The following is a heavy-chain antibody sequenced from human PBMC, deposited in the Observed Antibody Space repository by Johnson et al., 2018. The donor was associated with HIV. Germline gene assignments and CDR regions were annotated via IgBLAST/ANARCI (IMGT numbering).Heavy chain of an antibody. Sequence: YADSVKGRFTISRDNSKNTLYVQLNSLRAEDTAVYYCARSTYYNFWSGYYTADAFDIWGQGTMVTVSS. D-gene: IGHD3-3*01. CDR3: ARSTYYNFWSGYYTADAFDI. V-gene: IGHV3-33*01. J-gene: IGHJ3*02.